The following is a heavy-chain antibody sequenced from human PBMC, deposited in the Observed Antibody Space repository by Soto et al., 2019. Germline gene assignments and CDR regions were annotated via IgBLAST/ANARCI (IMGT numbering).Heavy chain of an antibody. CDR2: ISAYNGNT. V-gene: IGHV1-18*04. Sequence: ASVKVSCKASGYTFTSYGISWVRQAPGQGLEWMGWISAYNGNTNYAQKLQGRVTMTTDTSTSTAYMELRSLRSDDTAVYYCATAPYDFWSGYYALELDAFDIWGQGTMVTVSS. CDR1: GYTFTSYG. CDR3: ATAPYDFWSGYYALELDAFDI. D-gene: IGHD3-3*01. J-gene: IGHJ3*02.